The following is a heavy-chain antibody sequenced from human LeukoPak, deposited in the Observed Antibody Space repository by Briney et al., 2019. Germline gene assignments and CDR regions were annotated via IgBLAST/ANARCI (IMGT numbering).Heavy chain of an antibody. Sequence: ASVKVSCKASGYTFASYDINWVRQATGQGLEWMGWMNPNSGNTGYAQKFQGRVTMTRNTSISTAYMELSSLRSEDTAVYYCARGRWWELLLPEGMDVWGQGTTVTVSS. V-gene: IGHV1-8*01. CDR2: MNPNSGNT. J-gene: IGHJ6*02. CDR3: ARGRWWELLLPEGMDV. CDR1: GYTFASYD. D-gene: IGHD1-26*01.